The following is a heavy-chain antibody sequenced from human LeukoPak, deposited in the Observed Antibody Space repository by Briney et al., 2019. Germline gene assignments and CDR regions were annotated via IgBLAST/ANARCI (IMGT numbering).Heavy chain of an antibody. CDR2: INPNSGGT. J-gene: IGHJ4*02. V-gene: IGHV1-2*02. CDR3: ARARPGDFGPFYFDY. D-gene: IGHD3-16*01. CDR1: GYTSTGYY. Sequence: ASVKVSCKASGYTSTGYYMHWVRQAPGQGLEWMGWINPNSGGTNYAQKFQGRVTMTRDTSISTAYMELSRLRSDDTAVYYCARARPGDFGPFYFDYWGQGTLVTVSS.